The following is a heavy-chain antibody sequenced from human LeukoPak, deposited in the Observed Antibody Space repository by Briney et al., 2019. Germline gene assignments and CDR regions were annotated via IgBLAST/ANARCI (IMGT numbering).Heavy chain of an antibody. CDR1: GYIFTGYY. J-gene: IGHJ5*02. Sequence: ASVKVSCKASGYIFTGYYMHWLRQAPGQGLEWMGWIDPENGDTNYAQKFQDKITMTRDTYMKTGYMELSSLRYDDTAVYYCAREEYSSGWYRGGWFDPWGQGTQVTVSS. V-gene: IGHV1-2*02. CDR3: AREEYSSGWYRGGWFDP. D-gene: IGHD6-19*01. CDR2: IDPENGDT.